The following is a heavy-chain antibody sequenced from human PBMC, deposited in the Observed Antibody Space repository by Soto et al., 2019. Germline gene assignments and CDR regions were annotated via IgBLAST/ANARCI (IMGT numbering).Heavy chain of an antibody. CDR3: AKDPLGPVAGFHFDY. CDR2: ISYDGSNK. D-gene: IGHD6-19*01. Sequence: QLGGSLRLSCAASGFTFSSYGMHWVRQAPGKGLEWVAVISYDGSNKYYADSVKGRFTISRDNSKNTLYLQMNSLRAEDTAVYYCAKDPLGPVAGFHFDYWGQGTLVTVSS. CDR1: GFTFSSYG. V-gene: IGHV3-30*18. J-gene: IGHJ4*02.